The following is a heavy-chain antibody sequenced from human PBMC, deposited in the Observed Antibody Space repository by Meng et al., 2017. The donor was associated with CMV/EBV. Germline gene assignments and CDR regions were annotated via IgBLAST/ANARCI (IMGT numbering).Heavy chain of an antibody. J-gene: IGHJ4*02. V-gene: IGHV3-30-3*01. CDR2: ISYDGSNK. D-gene: IGHD6-19*01. CDR3: ARGSVAGFDY. Sequence: GQLVESGGGVVQPGRSLRLSCAASGFTFSSYAMHWVRQAPGKGLEWVAVISYDGSNKYYADSVKGRFTISRDNSKNTLYLQMNSLRAEDTAVYYCARGSVAGFDYWGQGTLVTVSS. CDR1: GFTFSSYA.